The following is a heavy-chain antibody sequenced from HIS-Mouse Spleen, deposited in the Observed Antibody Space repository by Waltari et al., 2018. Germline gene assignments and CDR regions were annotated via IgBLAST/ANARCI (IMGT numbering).Heavy chain of an antibody. CDR1: GGPISSYY. CDR3: AMRYYDSSGRLFDY. V-gene: IGHV4-4*07. J-gene: IGHJ4*02. D-gene: IGHD3-22*01. Sequence: QVQLQESGPGLVKPSETLSLTCTVSGGPISSYYWSWIRQPAGKGLEWIGRIYTSGSTNYNPSLKSRVTMSVDTSKNQFSLKLSSVTAADTAVYYCAMRYYDSSGRLFDYWGQGTLVTVSS. CDR2: IYTSGST.